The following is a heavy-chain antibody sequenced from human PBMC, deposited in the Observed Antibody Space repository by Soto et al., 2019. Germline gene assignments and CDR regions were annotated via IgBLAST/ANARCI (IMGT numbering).Heavy chain of an antibody. Sequence: SSETPSLTCTVPGGSIISSSYYWGWIRQPPGKGLEWMGSVYYSGNTNYNPSLKSRVTISVDTSKSQYSLTLSSVTASDTAVYYCARQSKAASQLDYWGQGTLVTVSS. D-gene: IGHD6-13*01. CDR2: VYYSGNT. J-gene: IGHJ4*02. CDR1: GGSIISSSYY. CDR3: ARQSKAASQLDY. V-gene: IGHV4-39*01.